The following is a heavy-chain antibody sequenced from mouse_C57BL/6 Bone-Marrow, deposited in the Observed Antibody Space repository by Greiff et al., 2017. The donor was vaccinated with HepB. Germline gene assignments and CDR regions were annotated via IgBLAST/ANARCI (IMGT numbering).Heavy chain of an antibody. CDR3: ARKVPYYYAMDY. Sequence: EVMLVESGGGLVKPGGSLKLSCAASGFTFSDYGMHWVRQAPEKGLEWVAYISSGSSTSYYADTVKGRFTISRDNAKNTLFLQMTSLRSEDTAMYYCARKVPYYYAMDYWGQGTSVTVSS. CDR2: ISSGSSTS. J-gene: IGHJ4*01. CDR1: GFTFSDYG. V-gene: IGHV5-17*01.